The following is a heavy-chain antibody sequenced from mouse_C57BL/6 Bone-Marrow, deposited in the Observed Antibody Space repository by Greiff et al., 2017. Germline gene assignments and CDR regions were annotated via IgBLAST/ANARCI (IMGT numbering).Heavy chain of an antibody. CDR2: IRSGGSYT. V-gene: IGHV5-6*02. CDR3: ARPLYYGSSYWYFDV. Sequence: DVKLVESGGDLVKPGGSLKLSCAASGFTFSSYGMSWVRQTPDKRLEWVATIRSGGSYTYYPDSVKGRFTISRDNAKNTLYLQMSSLKSEDTAMYYCARPLYYGSSYWYFDVWGTGTTVTVSS. CDR1: GFTFSSYG. J-gene: IGHJ1*03. D-gene: IGHD1-1*01.